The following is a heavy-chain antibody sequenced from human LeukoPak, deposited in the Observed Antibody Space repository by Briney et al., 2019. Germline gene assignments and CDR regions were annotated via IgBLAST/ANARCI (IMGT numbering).Heavy chain of an antibody. D-gene: IGHD6-13*01. CDR2: INSTST. CDR1: GGSISSYY. Sequence: PSETLSLTCTVSGGSISSYYWHWIRQSPGKGLEWIGYINSTSTNYNPSLKSRVTMSLDTSKKQFSLKMTSVSAADTAVYYCARGAAIGLSYFDYWGQGTLVTVSS. V-gene: IGHV4-59*01. J-gene: IGHJ4*02. CDR3: ARGAAIGLSYFDY.